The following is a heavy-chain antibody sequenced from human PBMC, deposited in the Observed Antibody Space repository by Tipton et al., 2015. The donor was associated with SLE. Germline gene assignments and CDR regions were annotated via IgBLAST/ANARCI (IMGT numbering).Heavy chain of an antibody. CDR3: ARDGGTGAWGFFDN. Sequence: TLSLTCTVSGDSISSHYWSWIRQPPGKGLEWIGYIYYSGSTYYNPSLKSRLTISLDTSKNHLYLDLTSVTAADTAVYFCARDGGTGAWGFFDNWGQGMLVTVSS. CDR1: GDSISSHY. J-gene: IGHJ4*02. D-gene: IGHD1-26*01. V-gene: IGHV4-59*11. CDR2: IYYSGST.